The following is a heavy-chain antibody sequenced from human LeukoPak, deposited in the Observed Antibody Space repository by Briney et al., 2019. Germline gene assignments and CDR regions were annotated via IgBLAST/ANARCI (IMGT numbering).Heavy chain of an antibody. CDR2: INPNSGGT. J-gene: IGHJ4*02. Sequence: ASVKVSCKASGYTFTAYYIHWVRQAPGQGLEWMGWINPNSGGTYYVQKFQGRITMTRDTSIGTTYMELSRLGSDDTAFYYCARDTSLTEFDYWGQGTLVTVSS. CDR1: GYTFTAYY. CDR3: ARDTSLTEFDY. D-gene: IGHD2/OR15-2a*01. V-gene: IGHV1-2*02.